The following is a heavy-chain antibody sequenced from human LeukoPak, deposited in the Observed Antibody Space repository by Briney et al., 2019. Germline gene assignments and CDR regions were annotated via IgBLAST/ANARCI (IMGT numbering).Heavy chain of an antibody. CDR3: HYYDSSGYPNY. J-gene: IGHJ4*02. D-gene: IGHD3-22*01. CDR2: IYSGGST. V-gene: IGHV3-53*04. Sequence: GGSLRLACAASGFTVSSNYMSWVRQAPGKWLEWVSVIYSGGSTYYADSVKGRFTTSRHNSKNTLYLQMNSLRAEDTAVYYCHYYDSSGYPNYWGQGTLVTVSS. CDR1: GFTVSSNY.